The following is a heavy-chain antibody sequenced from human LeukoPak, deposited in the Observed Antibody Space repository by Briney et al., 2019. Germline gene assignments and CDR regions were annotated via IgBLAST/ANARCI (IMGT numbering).Heavy chain of an antibody. J-gene: IGHJ4*02. V-gene: IGHV3-48*03. D-gene: IGHD3-16*02. CDR1: GFTFSSYE. CDR3: ARMNDYVWGSYRYGGSYYFDY. CDR2: ISRSGSTI. Sequence: GGSLRLSCAASGFTFSSYEMNWVRQAPGKGLEWVSYISRSGSTIYYADSVKGRFTISRDNAKNSLYLQMNSLRAEDTAVYYCARMNDYVWGSYRYGGSYYFDYWGQGTLVTVSS.